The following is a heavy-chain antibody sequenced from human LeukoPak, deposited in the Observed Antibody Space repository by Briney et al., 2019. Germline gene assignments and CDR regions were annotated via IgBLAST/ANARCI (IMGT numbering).Heavy chain of an antibody. CDR3: ATDSNSSGSYPLDY. V-gene: IGHV1-24*01. D-gene: IGHD3-10*01. CDR1: GYTLTELS. CDR2: FDPEDGET. J-gene: IGHJ4*02. Sequence: GASVKVSCKVSGYTLTELSMHWVRQAPGKGLEWMGGFDPEDGETIYAQKFQGRVTMTEDTSTDTAYMELSSLRSEDTAVYYCATDSNSSGSYPLDYWGQGTLVTVSS.